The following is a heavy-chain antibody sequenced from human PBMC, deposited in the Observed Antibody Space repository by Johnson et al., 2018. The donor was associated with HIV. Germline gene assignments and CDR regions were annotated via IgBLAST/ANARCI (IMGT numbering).Heavy chain of an antibody. V-gene: IGHV3-30-3*01. CDR1: GFTFSSYA. CDR2: ISYDGSNK. Sequence: QVQLVESGGGVVQPGRSLRLSCAASGFTFSSYAMHWVRQAPGKGLEWVGLISYDGSNKYYADSVKGRFIISRDNSKKTLDLQTNSLRAEDTAVYYCARVPIPSSGSYY. J-gene: IGHJ6*01. D-gene: IGHD1-26*01. CDR3: ARVPIPSSGSYY.